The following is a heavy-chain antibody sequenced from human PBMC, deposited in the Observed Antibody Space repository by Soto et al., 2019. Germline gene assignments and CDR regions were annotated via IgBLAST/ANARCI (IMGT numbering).Heavy chain of an antibody. CDR3: ASSPTYYYYYYMDV. J-gene: IGHJ6*03. CDR1: GYTFTSYG. CDR2: INAGNGNT. V-gene: IGHV1-3*01. Sequence: ASVKVSCKASGYTFTSYGISWVRQAPGQRLEWMGWINAGNGNTKYSQKFQGRVTITRDTSASTAYMELSSLRSEDTAVYYCASSPTYYYYYYMDVWGKGTTVTVSS.